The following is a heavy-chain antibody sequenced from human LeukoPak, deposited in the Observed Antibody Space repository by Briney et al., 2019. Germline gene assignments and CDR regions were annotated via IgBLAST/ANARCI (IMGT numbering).Heavy chain of an antibody. J-gene: IGHJ4*02. V-gene: IGHV1-69*13. CDR3: ARGRYFDWLGRRYYFDY. CDR2: IIPIFGTA. Sequence: GASVKVSCKASGGTFSSYAISWVRQAPGQGLEWMGGIIPIFGTANYAQKFQGRVTITADESTSTAYKELSSLRSEDTAVYYCARGRYFDWLGRRYYFDYWGQGTLVTVSS. CDR1: GGTFSSYA. D-gene: IGHD3-9*01.